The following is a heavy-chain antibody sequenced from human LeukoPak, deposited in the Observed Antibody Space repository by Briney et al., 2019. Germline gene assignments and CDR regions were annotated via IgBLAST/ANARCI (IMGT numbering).Heavy chain of an antibody. V-gene: IGHV3-30-3*01. D-gene: IGHD1-26*01. Sequence: GGSLRLSCAASGFTFSSYAMHWVRQAPGKGLEWVAVISYDGSNKYYADSVKGRFTISRDSSKNTLYLQMNSLRAEDTAVYYCVRVGPKVGAISSHGMDVWGQGTTVTVSS. CDR1: GFTFSSYA. J-gene: IGHJ6*02. CDR3: VRVGPKVGAISSHGMDV. CDR2: ISYDGSNK.